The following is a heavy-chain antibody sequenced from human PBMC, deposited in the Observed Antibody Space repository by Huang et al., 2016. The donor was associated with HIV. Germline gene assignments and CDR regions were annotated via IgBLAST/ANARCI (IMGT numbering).Heavy chain of an antibody. J-gene: IGHJ4*02. CDR3: ARGPRIQLWFYSYYFDY. V-gene: IGHV4-34*01. D-gene: IGHD5-18*01. Sequence: QVQLQQWGAGLLKPSETLSLTCAVYGGSFSGYYWSWIRQPPGKGLEWIGEINHSGSTNHNPPLKSRVTISVDTSKNQFSLKLRSVTAADTAVYYCARGPRIQLWFYSYYFDYWGQGTLVTVSS. CDR1: GGSFSGYY. CDR2: INHSGST.